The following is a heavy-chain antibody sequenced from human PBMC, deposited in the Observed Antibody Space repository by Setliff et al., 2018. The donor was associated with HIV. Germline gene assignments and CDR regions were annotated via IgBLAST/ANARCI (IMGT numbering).Heavy chain of an antibody. D-gene: IGHD3-9*01. CDR3: ARLRGLARIYFYYYMDV. Sequence: ETLSLTCTVSGDSISSNSWSWIRQPPGGGLEFIGYISYSGSTNYNPSLKSRITISVDTSKNRFSLKLMSVTAADTAVYYCARLRGLARIYFYYYMDVWGKGTTVTVS. CDR2: ISYSGST. J-gene: IGHJ6*03. V-gene: IGHV4-59*01. CDR1: GDSISSNS.